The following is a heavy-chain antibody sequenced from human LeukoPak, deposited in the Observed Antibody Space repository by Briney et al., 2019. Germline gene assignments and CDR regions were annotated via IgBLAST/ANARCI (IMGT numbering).Heavy chain of an antibody. Sequence: ASVKVSCKASGYTFTGYYMHWVRQAPGQGLEWMGWINPNSGGTNYAQKFQGRVTMTRDTSISTAYMELSRLRSDDTAVYYCARAAVPAGVATPRGYFDYWGQGTLVTVSS. D-gene: IGHD5-12*01. CDR3: ARAAVPAGVATPRGYFDY. V-gene: IGHV1-2*02. CDR1: GYTFTGYY. CDR2: INPNSGGT. J-gene: IGHJ4*02.